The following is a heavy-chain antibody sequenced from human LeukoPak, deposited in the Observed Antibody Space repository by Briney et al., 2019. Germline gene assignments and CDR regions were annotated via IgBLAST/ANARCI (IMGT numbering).Heavy chain of an antibody. CDR3: ARDFCSGGSCYPDAFDI. CDR2: IWYDGTNT. J-gene: IGHJ3*02. D-gene: IGHD2-15*01. V-gene: IGHV3-33*08. CDR1: GFTFSSYS. Sequence: QSGGSLRLSCAASGFTFSSYSMNWVRQAPGKSLEWVAVIWYDGTNTYYADSVKGRFTISRDNSKNTLYLQMNSLRAEDTAAYYCARDFCSGGSCYPDAFDIWGQGTMVTVSS.